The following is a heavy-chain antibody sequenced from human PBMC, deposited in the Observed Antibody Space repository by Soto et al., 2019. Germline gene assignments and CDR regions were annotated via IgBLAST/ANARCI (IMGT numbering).Heavy chain of an antibody. V-gene: IGHV2-5*01. D-gene: IGHD3-22*01. CDR1: GFSLSTSGVG. J-gene: IGHJ4*02. Sequence: ESGPTLVNPTQPLTLTCTFSGFSLSTSGVGVGWIRQPPGKALEWLALIYWNDDKRYSPSLKSRLTITKDTSKNQVVLTMTNMDPVDTATYYCALTEYYYDSSGYVYDYWGQGTLVTVSS. CDR2: IYWNDDK. CDR3: ALTEYYYDSSGYVYDY.